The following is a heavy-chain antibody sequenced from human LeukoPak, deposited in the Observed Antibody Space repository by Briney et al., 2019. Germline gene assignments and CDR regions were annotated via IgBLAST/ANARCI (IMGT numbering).Heavy chain of an antibody. Sequence: PGESLRLSCVVSGFTFNRFAMHWVRQAPGKGLEWVTIIGHDGNNKYYADSVKGRFTISRDNSRNTLYLQMNSLRPEDAAVYYCAKALFAGRHRQGDFDYWGQGTLVTVSS. CDR2: IGHDGNNK. V-gene: IGHV3-30*02. D-gene: IGHD3-3*01. CDR3: AKALFAGRHRQGDFDY. CDR1: GFTFNRFA. J-gene: IGHJ4*02.